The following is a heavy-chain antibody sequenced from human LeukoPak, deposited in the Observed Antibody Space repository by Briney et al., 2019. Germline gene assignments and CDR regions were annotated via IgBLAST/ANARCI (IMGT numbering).Heavy chain of an antibody. Sequence: GRSLRLSCAASGFTFDDYAMHWVRQAPGKGLEWVSGISWNSGSIGYADSVKGRFTISRDNAKNSLYLQMNSLRAEDTALYYCAKDPSGYDLYYFDYWGQGTLVTVSS. CDR2: ISWNSGSI. J-gene: IGHJ4*02. CDR1: GFTFDDYA. D-gene: IGHD5-12*01. CDR3: AKDPSGYDLYYFDY. V-gene: IGHV3-9*01.